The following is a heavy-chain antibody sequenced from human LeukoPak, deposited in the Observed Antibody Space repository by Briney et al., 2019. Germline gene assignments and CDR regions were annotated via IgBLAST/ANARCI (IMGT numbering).Heavy chain of an antibody. J-gene: IGHJ6*03. CDR2: IYTSGST. CDR1: GGSISSYY. D-gene: IGHD6-13*01. Sequence: SETLSLTCTVSGGSISSYYWSWIRQPAGKGLEWIGRIYTSGSTNYNPSLKSRVTMSVDTSKNQFSLKLSSVTAADTAVYYCASLGESSSWLGGPYYYYYMDVWGKGTTVTVSS. CDR3: ASLGESSSWLGGPYYYYYMDV. V-gene: IGHV4-4*07.